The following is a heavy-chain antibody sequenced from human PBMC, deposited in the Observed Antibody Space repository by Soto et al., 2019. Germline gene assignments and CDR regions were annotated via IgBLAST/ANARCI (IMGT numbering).Heavy chain of an antibody. D-gene: IGHD1-1*01. J-gene: IGHJ4*02. Sequence: ASVKVSCKVSGYTLTELSMHWVRQAPGKGLEWMGGFDPEDGETIYTQKLQGRVTMTEDTSTDTAYMELSSLTSEDTAVYYCNAGTGPADFCGQGTLVTVAS. CDR3: NAGTGPADF. V-gene: IGHV1-24*01. CDR2: FDPEDGET. CDR1: GYTLTELS.